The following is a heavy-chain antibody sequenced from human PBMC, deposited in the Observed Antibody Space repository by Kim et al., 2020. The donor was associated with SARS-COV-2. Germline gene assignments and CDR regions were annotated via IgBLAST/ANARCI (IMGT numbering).Heavy chain of an antibody. CDR3: ARGIADYAPRY. CDR2: IYYSGST. D-gene: IGHD4-17*01. J-gene: IGHJ4*02. V-gene: IGHV4-39*07. Sequence: SETLSLTCTVSGGSISSSSYYWGWIRQPPGKGLEWIGSIYYSGSTYYNPSLKSRVTISVDTSKNQFSLKLSSVTAADTAVYYCARGIADYAPRYWGQGTLVTISS. CDR1: GGSISSSSYY.